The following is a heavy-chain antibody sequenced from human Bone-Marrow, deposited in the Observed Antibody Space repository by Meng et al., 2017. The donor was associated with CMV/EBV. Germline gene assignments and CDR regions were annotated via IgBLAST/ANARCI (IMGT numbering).Heavy chain of an antibody. CDR2: ISSSSSYI. J-gene: IGHJ4*02. CDR3: ARARVVVPAAHYFDY. D-gene: IGHD2-2*01. Sequence: GESLKISCAASGFTFSSYEMNWVRQAPGKGLEWVSYISSSSSYIYYADSVKGRFTISRDNAKNSLYLQMNSLRAEDTAVYYCARARVVVPAAHYFDYWGQGTLVTVSS. CDR1: GFTFSSYE. V-gene: IGHV3-21*05.